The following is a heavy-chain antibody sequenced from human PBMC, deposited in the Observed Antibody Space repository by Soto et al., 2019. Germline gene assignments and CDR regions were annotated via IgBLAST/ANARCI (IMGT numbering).Heavy chain of an antibody. CDR2: INAGNGNT. V-gene: IGHV1-3*01. CDR3: TTAIADDAFDI. Sequence: QVQLVQSGAEVKKPGASVKVSCKASGYTFTSYAMHWVRQAPGQRLEWMGWINAGNGNTKYSQKFQGSVTITRDTSANTAYMELSSLRSEDTAVYYCTTAIADDAFDIWGRGTMVTVSS. D-gene: IGHD2-2*01. CDR1: GYTFTSYA. J-gene: IGHJ3*02.